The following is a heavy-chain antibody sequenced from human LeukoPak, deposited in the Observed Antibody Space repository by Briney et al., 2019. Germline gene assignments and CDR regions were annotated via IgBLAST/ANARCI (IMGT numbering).Heavy chain of an antibody. CDR2: FDPEDGET. CDR1: GYTLTELS. V-gene: IGHV1-24*01. J-gene: IGHJ4*02. Sequence: ASVKVSCKVSGYTLTELSMHWVRQAPGKGLEWMGGFDPEDGETIYAQKFQGRVTMTEDTSTDTAYMELSSLRAEDTALYYCAKTGGKWVAAAWSGGYYFDYWGQGTLVTVSS. CDR3: AKTGGKWVAAAWSGGYYFDY. D-gene: IGHD6-13*01.